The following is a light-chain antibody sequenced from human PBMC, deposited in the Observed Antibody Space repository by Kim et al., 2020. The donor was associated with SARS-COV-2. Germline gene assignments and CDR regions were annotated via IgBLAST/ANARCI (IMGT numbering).Light chain of an antibody. V-gene: IGKV3-15*01. J-gene: IGKJ2*01. Sequence: VSPGDRATLSCRASQSVSSNLAWYQQKPGQAPRLLIYGASTRATGIPARFSGSGSGTEFTLTISSLQSEDFAVYYCQQYNNWPYTFGQGTKLEIK. CDR2: GAS. CDR1: QSVSSN. CDR3: QQYNNWPYT.